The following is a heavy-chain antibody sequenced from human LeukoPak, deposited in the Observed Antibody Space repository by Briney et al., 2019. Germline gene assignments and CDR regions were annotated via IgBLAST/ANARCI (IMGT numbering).Heavy chain of an antibody. Sequence: PSETLSLTCTVSGGSISSSSYYWGWIRQPPGKGLEWVSAISGSGGSTYYADSVKGRFTISRDNAKNSLYLQMNSLRAEDTALYYCARGDSSGWKSCPGDWGQGTLVTVSS. CDR1: GGSISSSSYY. CDR2: ISGSGGST. CDR3: ARGDSSGWKSCPGD. J-gene: IGHJ4*02. V-gene: IGHV3-23*01. D-gene: IGHD6-19*01.